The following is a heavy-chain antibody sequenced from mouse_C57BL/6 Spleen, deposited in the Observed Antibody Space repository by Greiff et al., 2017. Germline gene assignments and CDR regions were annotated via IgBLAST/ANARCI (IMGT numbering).Heavy chain of an antibody. J-gene: IGHJ4*01. CDR1: GFTFSDYG. Sequence: EVKVVESGGGLVKPGGSLKLSCAASGFTFSDYGMHWVRQAPEKGLEWVAYISSGSSTIYYADTVKGRFTISRDNAKNTLFLQMTSLRSEDTAMYYCARPHYGSSYDYAMDYWGQGTSVTVSS. D-gene: IGHD1-1*01. CDR3: ARPHYGSSYDYAMDY. V-gene: IGHV5-17*01. CDR2: ISSGSSTI.